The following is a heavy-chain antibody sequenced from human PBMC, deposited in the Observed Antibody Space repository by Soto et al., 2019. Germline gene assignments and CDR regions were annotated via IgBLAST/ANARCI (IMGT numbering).Heavy chain of an antibody. Sequence: SETLSLTCTVSGGSISRGGYYWSWIRQHPGKGLEWIGYIYYSGSTYYNPSLKSRVTISVDTSKNQFSLKLSSVTAADTAVYYCARGQYYDFWSGQYYYMDVWGKGTTVTVSS. CDR2: IYYSGST. J-gene: IGHJ6*03. D-gene: IGHD3-3*01. CDR3: ARGQYYDFWSGQYYYMDV. V-gene: IGHV4-31*03. CDR1: GGSISRGGYY.